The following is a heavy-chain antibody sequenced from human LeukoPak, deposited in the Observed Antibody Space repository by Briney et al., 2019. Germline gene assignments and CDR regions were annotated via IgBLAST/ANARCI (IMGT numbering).Heavy chain of an antibody. V-gene: IGHV3-30*18. Sequence: PGGSLRLSCAASGFTFSSYGMHWVRQAPGKGLEWVAVISYDGSNKYYADSVKGRFTISRDNSKNTLYPQMNSLRAEDTAVYYCAKDTAMVTGYFDYWGQGTLVTVSS. CDR3: AKDTAMVTGYFDY. J-gene: IGHJ4*02. D-gene: IGHD5-18*01. CDR2: ISYDGSNK. CDR1: GFTFSSYG.